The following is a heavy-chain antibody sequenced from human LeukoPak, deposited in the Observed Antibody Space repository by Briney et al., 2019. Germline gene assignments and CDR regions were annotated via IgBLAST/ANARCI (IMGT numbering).Heavy chain of an antibody. CDR1: RFTFSSYS. Sequence: GGSLRLSCAASRFTFSSYSMNWVRQAPGKGLEWVSSISSSGSYIYYADSVKGRFTISRDNAKNSLYLQMNSLRAEDTAVYYCARDRNTDFWSGYYTNYCDYWGQGTLVTVSS. D-gene: IGHD3-3*01. CDR2: ISSSGSYI. CDR3: ARDRNTDFWSGYYTNYCDY. V-gene: IGHV3-21*01. J-gene: IGHJ4*02.